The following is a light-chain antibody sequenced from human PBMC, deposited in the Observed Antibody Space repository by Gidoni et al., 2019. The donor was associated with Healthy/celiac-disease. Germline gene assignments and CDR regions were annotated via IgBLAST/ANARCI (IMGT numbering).Light chain of an antibody. CDR2: GAS. CDR3: QQYGSSPRYT. J-gene: IGKJ2*01. CDR1: QSVSSSY. Sequence: VLTQSPGTLSLSPGERATLSCRASQSVSSSYLAWYQQKPGQAPRLLIYGASSRATGIPDRFSGSGSGTDFTLTISRLEPEDFAVYYCQQYGSSPRYTFGQGTKLEIK. V-gene: IGKV3-20*01.